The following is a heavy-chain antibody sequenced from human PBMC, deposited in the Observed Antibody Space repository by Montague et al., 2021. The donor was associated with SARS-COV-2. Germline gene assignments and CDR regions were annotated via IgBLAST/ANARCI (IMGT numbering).Heavy chain of an antibody. J-gene: IGHJ2*01. D-gene: IGHD5-12*01. Sequence: SETLSLTCTVSGGSISSYYWNWIRQSPGKGLEWIGYIYYSGSTKYNPSFKSRVTMLVDTSKRQMSLRLNSMTAADTAVYYCAGDRGRFWHFDLWGRGTLVTVSS. V-gene: IGHV4-59*01. CDR3: AGDRGRFWHFDL. CDR1: GGSISSYY. CDR2: IYYSGST.